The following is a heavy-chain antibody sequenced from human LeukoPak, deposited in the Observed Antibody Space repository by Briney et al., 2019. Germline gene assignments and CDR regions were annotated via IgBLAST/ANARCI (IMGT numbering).Heavy chain of an antibody. Sequence: PSQTLSLTCTVSGGSISSGDYYWSWIRQPPGKGLEWIGYIYYSGSTYYNPSLKSRVTISVDTSKNQFSLKLSSVTAADTAVYYCARGDIVVVPAAPYFDYWGQGTLVTVS. CDR1: GGSISSGDYY. D-gene: IGHD2-2*01. CDR2: IYYSGST. V-gene: IGHV4-30-4*01. CDR3: ARGDIVVVPAAPYFDY. J-gene: IGHJ4*02.